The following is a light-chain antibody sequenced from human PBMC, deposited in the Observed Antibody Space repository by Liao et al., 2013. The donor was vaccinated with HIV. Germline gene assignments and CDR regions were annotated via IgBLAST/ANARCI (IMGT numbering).Light chain of an antibody. CDR2: QDN. V-gene: IGLV3-1*01. Sequence: SYELTQPPSVSVSPGQTARITCSGDALPKHYAYWYQQKPGQSPVLVIYQDNQRPSGIPERFSGSNSGNTATLTLSGTQAMDEADYFCQAWDRSADVMFGGGTKLTV. CDR3: QAWDRSADVM. J-gene: IGLJ3*02. CDR1: ALPKHY.